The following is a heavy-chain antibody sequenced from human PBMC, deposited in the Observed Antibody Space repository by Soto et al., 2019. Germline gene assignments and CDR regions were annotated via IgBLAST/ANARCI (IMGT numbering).Heavy chain of an antibody. CDR1: GFTFSSYA. Sequence: GGSLRLSCAASGFTFSSYAMSWVRQAPGKGLEWVSAISGSGGSTYYADSVKGRFTISRDNSKNTLYLQMNSLRAEDTAVYYCAKYPYNDYYYYGMDVWGQGTTVTVSS. V-gene: IGHV3-23*01. D-gene: IGHD1-20*01. CDR2: ISGSGGST. CDR3: AKYPYNDYYYYGMDV. J-gene: IGHJ6*02.